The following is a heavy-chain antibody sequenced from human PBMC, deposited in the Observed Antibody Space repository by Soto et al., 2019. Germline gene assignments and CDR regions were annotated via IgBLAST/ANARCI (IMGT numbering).Heavy chain of an antibody. CDR3: ARRHSGNPFDY. J-gene: IGHJ4*02. D-gene: IGHD1-26*01. Sequence: PSETLSLTCAVYGGSFSGYYWSWIRQPPGKGLEWIGEINHSGSTNYNPSLKSRVTISVDTSKNQFSLKLSSVTAADTAVYYCARRHSGNPFDYWGQGTLVTVSS. CDR2: INHSGST. CDR1: GGSFSGYY. V-gene: IGHV4-34*01.